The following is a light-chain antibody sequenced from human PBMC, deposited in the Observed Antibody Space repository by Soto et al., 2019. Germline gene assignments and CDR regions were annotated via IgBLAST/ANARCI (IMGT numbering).Light chain of an antibody. V-gene: IGLV2-14*01. Sequence: ALAQPASVSGSPGQSITISCTGTNSDVGGYNYVSWYQQHPGKAPELMIYEVSHRPSGVSNRFSGSKSDNTASLTISGLQAEDEADYYCGSYTSISTLYVFGTGTKVTVL. CDR3: GSYTSISTLYV. CDR1: NSDVGGYNY. CDR2: EVS. J-gene: IGLJ1*01.